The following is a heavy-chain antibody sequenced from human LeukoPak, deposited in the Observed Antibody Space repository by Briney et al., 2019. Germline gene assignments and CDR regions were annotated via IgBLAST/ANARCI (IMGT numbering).Heavy chain of an antibody. V-gene: IGHV3-48*01. CDR2: ISSSGSII. J-gene: IGHJ4*02. Sequence: GGSLRLSCAASGFTFSTYTMNWVRQAPGKGLEWVSYISSSGSIIYYADSVKGRFTISRDNAKNSLRLQMNSLRAEDTAVYYCAKGQAARKYYFDYWGQGTLVTVSS. CDR3: AKGQAARKYYFDY. CDR1: GFTFSTYT.